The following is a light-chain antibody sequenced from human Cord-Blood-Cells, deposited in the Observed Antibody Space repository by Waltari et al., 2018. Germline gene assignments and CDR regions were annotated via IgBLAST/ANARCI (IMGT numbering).Light chain of an antibody. CDR2: EGS. Sequence: QSALTQPASVSGSPGQSIPLSCTGTSSDVGSYNLVSWYQQHPGKAPKLMIYEGSKRPSGVSNRFSGSKSGNTASLTISGLQAEDEADYYCCSYAGSSTPVVFGGGTKLTVL. J-gene: IGLJ2*01. CDR3: CSYAGSSTPVV. CDR1: SSDVGSYNL. V-gene: IGLV2-23*01.